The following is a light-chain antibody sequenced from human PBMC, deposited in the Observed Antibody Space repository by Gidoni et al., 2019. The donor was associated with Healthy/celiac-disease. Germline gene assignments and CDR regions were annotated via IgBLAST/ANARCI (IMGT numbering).Light chain of an antibody. Sequence: EIVFTQSRATLSLSPGERATLSCRASQSVISYLAWYQQKPGEVPRLLIYDASNRATGTPARFSGSGSGTDFTLTISSLEPEDFAVYYCQQRSNWPPITFGQGTRLEIK. CDR1: QSVISY. CDR2: DAS. J-gene: IGKJ5*01. CDR3: QQRSNWPPIT. V-gene: IGKV3-11*01.